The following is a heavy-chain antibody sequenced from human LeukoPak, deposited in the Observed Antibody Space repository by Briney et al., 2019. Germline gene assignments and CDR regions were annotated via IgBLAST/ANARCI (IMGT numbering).Heavy chain of an antibody. J-gene: IGHJ5*02. Sequence: PGESLKISCKGSGYSFTSYWIVWVHQMPGKGLEWMGIIYPGDSDTRYSPSFKGQVTISADKSISTAYLQWNSLKASDTAMYYCAISRGYPGRFDPWGQGTLVTVSS. V-gene: IGHV5-51*07. D-gene: IGHD2-15*01. CDR1: GYSFTSYW. CDR2: IYPGDSDT. CDR3: AISRGYPGRFDP.